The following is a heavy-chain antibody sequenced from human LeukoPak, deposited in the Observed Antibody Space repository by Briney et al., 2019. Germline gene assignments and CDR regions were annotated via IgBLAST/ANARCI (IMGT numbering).Heavy chain of an antibody. CDR1: GGSISSGDYY. CDR3: ARGSGGYSYGFIQLWFDP. D-gene: IGHD5-18*01. CDR2: XXYSGST. V-gene: IGHV4-30-4*01. J-gene: IGHJ5*02. Sequence: SQTLSLTCTVSGGSISSGDYYWSWMRQPPGXXXXXXXXXXYSGSTYYNLSLKSRVTISVDTSKNQFSLKLSSVTAADTAVYYCARGSGGYSYGFIQLWFDPWGQGTLVTVSS.